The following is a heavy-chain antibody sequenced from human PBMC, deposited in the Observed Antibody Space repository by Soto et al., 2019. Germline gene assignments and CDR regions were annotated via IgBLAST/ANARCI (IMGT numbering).Heavy chain of an antibody. CDR1: GVDFSTHW. V-gene: IGHV3-74*01. J-gene: IGHJ6*02. CDR2: IDDDGSST. D-gene: IGHD1-7*01. CDR3: ARRLELPLGASLYYYGMDV. Sequence: VGSLRLSCAASGVDFSTHWMHWVRQAPGKGLEWVSRIDDDGSSTRYADSVKGRFTISRDNAKNIVYLEMTSLRTEDTAVYFCARRLELPLGASLYYYGMDVWGQGTTVTVSS.